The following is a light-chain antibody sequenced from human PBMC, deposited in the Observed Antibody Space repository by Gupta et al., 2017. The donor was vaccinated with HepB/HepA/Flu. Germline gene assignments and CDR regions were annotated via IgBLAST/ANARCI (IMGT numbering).Light chain of an antibody. Sequence: DIQLTQSPSSLSASVGDRVTITCRASQSISSHLNWYQQKQGKAPKLLIYAASSLQSGVPSRFSGSGSETDFTLTISSLQPEDYATYYCQQSYSTLALTFGGGSKVEIK. J-gene: IGKJ4*01. CDR3: QQSYSTLALT. CDR1: QSISSH. V-gene: IGKV1-39*01. CDR2: AAS.